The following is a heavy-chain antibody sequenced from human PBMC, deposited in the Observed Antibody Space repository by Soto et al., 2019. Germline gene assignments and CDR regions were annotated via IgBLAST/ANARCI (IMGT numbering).Heavy chain of an antibody. V-gene: IGHV4-34*01. D-gene: IGHD6-19*01. CDR1: GGSFSGYY. CDR2: INHSGST. J-gene: IGHJ4*02. CDR3: AKAVAGPFDY. Sequence: QVQLQQWGAGLLKPSETLSLTCAVYGGSFSGYYWSWIRQPPGKGLEWIGEINHSGSTNYNPSLKGRVTISVDTSKNQFSLKLSSVTAADTAVYYCAKAVAGPFDYWGQGTLVTVSS.